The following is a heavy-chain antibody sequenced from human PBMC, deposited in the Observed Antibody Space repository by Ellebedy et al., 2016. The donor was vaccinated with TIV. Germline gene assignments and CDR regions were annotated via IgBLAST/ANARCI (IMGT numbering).Heavy chain of an antibody. CDR3: AWLYDSSGYNAFDI. D-gene: IGHD3-22*01. CDR1: GGSISSGDYY. CDR2: IYYSGST. J-gene: IGHJ3*02. Sequence: SETLSLTCTVSGGSISSGDYYWSWIRQPPGKGLEWIGYIYYSGSTYYNPSLKSRVTISVDTSKNQFSLKLSSVTAADTAVYYCAWLYDSSGYNAFDIWGQGTMVTVSS. V-gene: IGHV4-30-4*01.